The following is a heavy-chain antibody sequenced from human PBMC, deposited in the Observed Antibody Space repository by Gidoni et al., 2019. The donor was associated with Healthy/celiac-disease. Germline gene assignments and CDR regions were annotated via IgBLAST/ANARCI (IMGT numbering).Heavy chain of an antibody. V-gene: IGHV4-59*01. J-gene: IGHJ5*02. CDR3: ARGEYDFWSGYYNWFDP. CDR1: GGSISSYY. CDR2: IYYSGST. D-gene: IGHD3-3*01. Sequence: QVQLQESGPGLVKPSETLSLTCTVSGGSISSYYWSWIRQPPGKGLEWIGYIYYSGSTNYNPSLKSRVTISVDTSKNQFSLKLSSVTAADTAVYYCARGEYDFWSGYYNWFDPWGQGTLVTVSS.